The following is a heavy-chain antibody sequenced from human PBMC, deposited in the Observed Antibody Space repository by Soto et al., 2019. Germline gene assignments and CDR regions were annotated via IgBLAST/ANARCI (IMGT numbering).Heavy chain of an antibody. CDR2: ISISSRTI. D-gene: IGHD3-9*01. CDR1: EFNFNTND. V-gene: IGHV3-48*01. J-gene: IGHJ3*02. Sequence: EVQLVESGGGLVQPGGSLRLSCVASEFNFNTNDMKWVRQAPGKGLEWVSFISISSRTIYEAESVRGRFTISRDNAKDALFLQMNSLRVEDVAVYSCATVTFCDWLDNPDQHLDIWGQGTMVTVSS. CDR3: ATVTFCDWLDNPDQHLDI.